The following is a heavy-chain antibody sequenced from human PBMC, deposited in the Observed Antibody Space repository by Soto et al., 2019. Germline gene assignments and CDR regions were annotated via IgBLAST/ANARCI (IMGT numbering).Heavy chain of an antibody. CDR3: VRTSLVVAAATREDY. V-gene: IGHV6-1*01. J-gene: IGHJ4*02. CDR2: TYYRSKWYN. Sequence: PSQTLSLTCAISGDSVSSNSAAWNWIRQSPSRGLEWLGRTYYRSKWYNDYAVSVKSRITINPDTSKNQFSLQLNSVTPEDTAVYYCVRTSLVVAAATREDYWGQGTLVTVSS. CDR1: GDSVSSNSAA. D-gene: IGHD2-15*01.